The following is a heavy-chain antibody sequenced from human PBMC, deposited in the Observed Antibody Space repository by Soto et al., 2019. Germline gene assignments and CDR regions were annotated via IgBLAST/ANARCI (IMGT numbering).Heavy chain of an antibody. J-gene: IGHJ4*02. CDR2: INAGNGNT. CDR1: GYTFSNYA. V-gene: IGHV1-3*01. D-gene: IGHD3-10*01. Sequence: QVQLVQSGAEVKKPGASVKVSCKASGYTFSNYALHWVRQAPGQRLEWMGWINAGNGNTKYSQKFQDRVTFTRDTSASTAYMDLSSLRSEDTAVYYCASPSYGSGNYYWGQGTLVTVSS. CDR3: ASPSYGSGNYY.